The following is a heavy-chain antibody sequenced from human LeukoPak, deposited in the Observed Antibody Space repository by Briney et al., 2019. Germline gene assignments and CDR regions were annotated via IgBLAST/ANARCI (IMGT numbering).Heavy chain of an antibody. V-gene: IGHV3-30*02. CDR1: GFTFSDYY. D-gene: IGHD2-2*01. Sequence: GGSLRLSCAASGFTFSDYYMSWIRQAPGKGLEWLSFIRFDGSEKYYADSVKARFSISRDNSMNTLYLQMNSLRPEDTAVYYCAKQGLVPATAGDWGQGTLVTVSS. CDR3: AKQGLVPATAGD. CDR2: IRFDGSEK. J-gene: IGHJ4*02.